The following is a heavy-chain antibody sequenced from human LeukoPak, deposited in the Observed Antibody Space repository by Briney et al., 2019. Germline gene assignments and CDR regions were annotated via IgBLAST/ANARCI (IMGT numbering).Heavy chain of an antibody. CDR2: TRNKANAYST. J-gene: IGHJ3*02. V-gene: IGHV3-72*01. CDR1: GFTFSDHF. D-gene: IGHD1-26*01. Sequence: GWSLRLSCAASGFTFSDHFMDWVRQTPGKGLEWIGRTRNKANAYSTEYAASVSGRFTVSRDDSKSSLYLQMNSLKSEDTAVYYCARERYSGSYFLGAFDIWGQGTIVTVSS. CDR3: ARERYSGSYFLGAFDI.